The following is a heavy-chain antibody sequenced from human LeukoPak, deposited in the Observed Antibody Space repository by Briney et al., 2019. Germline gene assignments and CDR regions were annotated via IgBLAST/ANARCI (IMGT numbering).Heavy chain of an antibody. CDR1: GFTVSGNY. Sequence: GGSLRLSCAASGFTVSGNYMSWARQAPGKGLEWVSVIYSGGRTHYADSVKGRFTISRDNSNNKLYLQMNSLRAEDTAVYYCARIRDTALVIDYWGQGNLVTVSS. J-gene: IGHJ4*02. CDR2: IYSGGRT. V-gene: IGHV3-53*01. CDR3: ARIRDTALVIDY. D-gene: IGHD5-18*01.